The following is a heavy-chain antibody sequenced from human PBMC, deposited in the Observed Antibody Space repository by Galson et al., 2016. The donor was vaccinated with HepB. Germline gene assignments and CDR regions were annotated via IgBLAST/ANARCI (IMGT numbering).Heavy chain of an antibody. Sequence: SLRLSCAASGFTFSNYWMHWVRQAPGKGLMWVSRINTDGGTTNYADSVKGRFTISRDHAKNPLFLQMNSLRADDTAVYYCFADLRCSSPSCSPRWFDPWGQGTQVTVSS. CDR2: INTDGGTT. CDR1: GFTFSNYW. CDR3: FADLRCSSPSCSPRWFDP. J-gene: IGHJ5*02. D-gene: IGHD2-2*01. V-gene: IGHV3-74*01.